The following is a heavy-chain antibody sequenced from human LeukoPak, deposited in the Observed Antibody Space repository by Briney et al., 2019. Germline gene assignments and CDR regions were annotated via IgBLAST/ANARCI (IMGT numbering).Heavy chain of an antibody. CDR2: IIPIFGTA. D-gene: IGHD3-22*01. Sequence: SVTVSCKASGGTFSSYAISWVRQAPGQGLEWMGGIIPIFGTANYAQKFQGRVTITADESTSTAYMELSSLRSEDTAVYYCARDVYYYDSSGSAAYWGQGTLVTVSS. CDR3: ARDVYYYDSSGSAAY. CDR1: GGTFSSYA. J-gene: IGHJ4*02. V-gene: IGHV1-69*13.